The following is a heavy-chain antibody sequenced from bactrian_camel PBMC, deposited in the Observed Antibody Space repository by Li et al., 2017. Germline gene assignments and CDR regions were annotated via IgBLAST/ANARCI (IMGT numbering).Heavy chain of an antibody. CDR2: IYTDGST. V-gene: IGHV3S10*01. CDR1: GFTFSSYY. CDR3: AYASFTMSPRNQLVSHWYSY. J-gene: IGHJ4*01. D-gene: IGHD7*01. Sequence: VQLVESGGGLVQPGGSLRLSCAASGFTFSSYYVSWVRQAPGKGLEWVAVIYTDGSTSYADSVRGRFTISKDNAKNTLYLQMNSLKPEDTAMYYCAYASFTMSPRNQLVSHWYSYWGQGTQVTVS.